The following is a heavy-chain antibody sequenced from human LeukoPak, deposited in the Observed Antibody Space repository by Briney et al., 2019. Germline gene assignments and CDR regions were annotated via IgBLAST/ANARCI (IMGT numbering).Heavy chain of an antibody. Sequence: GRSLRLSCAASGFTFDDYAMHWVRQAPGKGLEWVSGISWNSGSIGYADSVKGRFTISRDNAKNSLHLQMNSLRAEDTALYYCAKDIGYYDILTGYSEAFDIWGQGTMVTVSS. V-gene: IGHV3-9*01. J-gene: IGHJ3*02. D-gene: IGHD3-9*01. CDR2: ISWNSGSI. CDR1: GFTFDDYA. CDR3: AKDIGYYDILTGYSEAFDI.